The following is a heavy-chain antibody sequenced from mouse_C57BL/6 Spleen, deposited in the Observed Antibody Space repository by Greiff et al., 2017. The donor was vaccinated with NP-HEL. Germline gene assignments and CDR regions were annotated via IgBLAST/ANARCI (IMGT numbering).Heavy chain of an antibody. D-gene: IGHD4-1*01. Sequence: VQLKQSGAELVKPGASVKLSCTASGFNIKDYYMHWVKQRTEQGLEWIGRIDPEDGETKYAPKFQGKATITADTSSNTAYLQLSSLTSEDTAVYYGAREFLTGPWFDYWGQGTLVTVSA. CDR3: AREFLTGPWFDY. J-gene: IGHJ3*01. CDR2: IDPEDGET. CDR1: GFNIKDYY. V-gene: IGHV14-2*01.